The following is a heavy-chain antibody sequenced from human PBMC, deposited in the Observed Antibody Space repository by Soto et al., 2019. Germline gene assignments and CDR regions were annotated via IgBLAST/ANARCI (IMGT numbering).Heavy chain of an antibody. V-gene: IGHV4-59*11. CDR3: ARDHGSRWYFDS. Sequence: PSETLSLTCSVSGDSISDHNWSWIRQSPGKGLEWIGYIFYSGTTDYNPSLRSRVTMSLDTANKKISLDLSSVTPADTAVYYCARDHGSRWYFDSWGQGTLVTVSS. D-gene: IGHD6-13*01. CDR2: IFYSGTT. CDR1: GDSISDHN. J-gene: IGHJ4*02.